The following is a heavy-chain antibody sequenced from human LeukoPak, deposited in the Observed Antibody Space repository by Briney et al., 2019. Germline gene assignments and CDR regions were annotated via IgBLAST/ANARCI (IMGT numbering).Heavy chain of an antibody. J-gene: IGHJ4*02. Sequence: PGGSLRLSCAASGFTFSGSAMHWVRQASGKGLEWVGRIRSKANSYATACAASVKGRFTISRDDSKNTAYLQMNSLKTEDTAVYYCTRRSPVRNWGQGTLVTVSS. V-gene: IGHV3-73*01. CDR1: GFTFSGSA. CDR3: TRRSPVRN. D-gene: IGHD1-26*01. CDR2: IRSKANSYAT.